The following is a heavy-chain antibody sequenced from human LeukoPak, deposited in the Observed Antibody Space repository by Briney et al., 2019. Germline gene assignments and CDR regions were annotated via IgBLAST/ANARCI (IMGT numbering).Heavy chain of an antibody. CDR1: GFTFSSYA. CDR3: AKDMDSSGWFGWFDP. D-gene: IGHD6-19*01. Sequence: GGSLRLSCAASGFTFSSYAMSWVRQAPGKGLEWVSAISGSGGGTYYADSVKGRFTISRDNSKNTLYLQMNSLRAEDTAVYYCAKDMDSSGWFGWFDPWGQGTLVTVSS. CDR2: ISGSGGGT. V-gene: IGHV3-23*01. J-gene: IGHJ5*02.